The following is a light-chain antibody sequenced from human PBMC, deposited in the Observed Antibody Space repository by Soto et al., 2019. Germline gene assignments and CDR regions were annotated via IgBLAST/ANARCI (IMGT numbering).Light chain of an antibody. Sequence: QSALTQPASVSGSPRQSITISCTGTSSDVGSYNLVSWYQQHPGTAPKLMIYEAFKRPSGVSNRFSGSKSGDTASLTISGLQAEDEADYYCCSYAGSTTLYVFGTGTRSPS. CDR1: SSDVGSYNL. CDR3: CSYAGSTTLYV. V-gene: IGLV2-23*01. J-gene: IGLJ1*01. CDR2: EAF.